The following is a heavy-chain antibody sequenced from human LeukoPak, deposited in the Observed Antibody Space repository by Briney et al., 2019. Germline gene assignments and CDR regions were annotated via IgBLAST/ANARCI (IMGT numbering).Heavy chain of an antibody. CDR1: GYSITGYY. J-gene: IGHJ4*02. D-gene: IGHD3-10*01. V-gene: IGHV1-2*02. Sequence: ASVKVSCKASGYSITGYYMHWVRQAPGQGLEWMGWINPDSGDTKYAQKFQGRVTMTRDTSINTAYTEVSRLRFDDTAMYYCAREVGYLLGEYRLGFWGPGTLVTVSS. CDR2: INPDSGDT. CDR3: AREVGYLLGEYRLGF.